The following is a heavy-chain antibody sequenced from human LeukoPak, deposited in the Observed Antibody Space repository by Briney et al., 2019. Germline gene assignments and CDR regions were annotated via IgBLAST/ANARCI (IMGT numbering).Heavy chain of an antibody. CDR3: ATDRSFLGYYDSSGYRYWYFDL. Sequence: ASVKVPCKVSGYTLTELSMHWVRQAPGKGLEWMGGFDPEDGETIYAQKFQGRVTMTEDTSTDTAYMELSSLRSEDTAVYYCATDRSFLGYYDSSGYRYWYFDLWGRGTLVTVSS. V-gene: IGHV1-24*01. CDR1: GYTLTELS. CDR2: FDPEDGET. J-gene: IGHJ2*01. D-gene: IGHD3-22*01.